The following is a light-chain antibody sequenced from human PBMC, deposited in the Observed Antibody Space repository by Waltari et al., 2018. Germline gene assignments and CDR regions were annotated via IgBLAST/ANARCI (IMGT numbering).Light chain of an antibody. CDR2: YGS. J-gene: IGLJ2*01. CDR3: QVWDSNSDLVV. V-gene: IGLV3-21*01. Sequence: SYVLTQPPSASEAPGKTARITCGGDNIGSKSVQWYQQKAGQAPLLLIYYGSDRPSGIPERFSCSNSENAATLTISRVEVADEAAYYCQVWDSNSDLVVFGGGTKLTVL. CDR1: NIGSKS.